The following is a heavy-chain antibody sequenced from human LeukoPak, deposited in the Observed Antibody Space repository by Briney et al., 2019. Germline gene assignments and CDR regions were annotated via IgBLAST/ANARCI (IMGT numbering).Heavy chain of an antibody. CDR2: IYSGGGT. J-gene: IGHJ3*02. Sequence: GGSLRLSCAASGFTVSSNYMSWVRQAPGKGLEWVSVIYSGGGTYYADSVKGRFTISRDNSKNTLYLQMNSLRAEDTAAYYCARTPLWTDAFDIWGQGTMVTISS. V-gene: IGHV3-53*01. CDR1: GFTVSSNY. D-gene: IGHD2-21*01. CDR3: ARTPLWTDAFDI.